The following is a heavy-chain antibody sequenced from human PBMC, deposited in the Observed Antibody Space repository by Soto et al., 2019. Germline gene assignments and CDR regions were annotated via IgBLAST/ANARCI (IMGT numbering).Heavy chain of an antibody. CDR2: ISAYNGNT. D-gene: IGHD4-4*01. CDR3: ARSGYFEYSNYVSYYYGMDV. J-gene: IGHJ6*02. Sequence: SVKASCRAPGYPFTSYGISLLRQAPGQGLEWMGWISAYNGNTNYAQKLQGRVTMTTDTSTSTAYMELRSLISDATAVYYCARSGYFEYSNYVSYYYGMDVWGQGTTVTVSS. V-gene: IGHV1-18*01. CDR1: GYPFTSYG.